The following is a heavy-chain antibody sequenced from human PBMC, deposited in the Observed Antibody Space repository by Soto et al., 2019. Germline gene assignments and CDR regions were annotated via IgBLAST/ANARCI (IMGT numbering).Heavy chain of an antibody. J-gene: IGHJ6*02. CDR2: IYYSGST. V-gene: IGHV4-59*01. CDR1: GGSISSYY. Sequence: LSLTCTVSGGSISSYYWSWIRQPPGKGLEWIGYIYYSGSTNYNPSLKSRVTISVDTSKNQFSLKLSSVTAADTAVYYCARVGSSGWLYYYYGMDVWGQGTTVTVSS. CDR3: ARVGSSGWLYYYYGMDV. D-gene: IGHD6-19*01.